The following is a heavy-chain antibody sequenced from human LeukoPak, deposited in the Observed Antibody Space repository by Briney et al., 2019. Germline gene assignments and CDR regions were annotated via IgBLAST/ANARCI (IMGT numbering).Heavy chain of an antibody. CDR1: GFTFSSYS. Sequence: GGSLRLSCAASGFTFSSYSMNWVRQAPGKGLEWVSSITSSSNYIYYADSVKGRFTISRDNAKNSLYLQMNSLRAEDTAVYYCARDRAIVSSEALLNWFDPWGQGTLVTVSS. D-gene: IGHD5-18*01. CDR2: ITSSSNYI. J-gene: IGHJ5*02. V-gene: IGHV3-21*01. CDR3: ARDRAIVSSEALLNWFDP.